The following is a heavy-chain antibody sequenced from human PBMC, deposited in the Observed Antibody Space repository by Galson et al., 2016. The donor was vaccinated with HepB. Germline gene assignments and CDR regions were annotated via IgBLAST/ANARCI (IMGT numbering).Heavy chain of an antibody. J-gene: IGHJ4*02. CDR3: AKLYASGRDDF. D-gene: IGHD6-19*01. CDR1: GFGFSYYW. CDR2: ISSDGRSK. Sequence: SLRLSCAASGFGFSYYWMTWVRQAPGKGLEWVSVISSDGRSKYHADSVKGRFTISRDNSKNTLYLQMNSLRHDDTAVYYCAKLYASGRDDFWGQGTLVTVSS. V-gene: IGHV3-30*18.